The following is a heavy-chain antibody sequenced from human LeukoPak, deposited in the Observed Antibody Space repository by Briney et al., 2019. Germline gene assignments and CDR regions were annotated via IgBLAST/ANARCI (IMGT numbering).Heavy chain of an antibody. D-gene: IGHD6-13*01. J-gene: IGHJ4*02. Sequence: GGSLRLSCAASGFTFSSYSMNWVRQTPGKGLEWVSYISSSSSTIYYADSVKGRFTISRDNAKNSLYLQMNSLRAEDTAVYYCARGSFIAAAGTPSDYWGQGTLVTVSS. CDR2: ISSSSSTI. V-gene: IGHV3-48*01. CDR1: GFTFSSYS. CDR3: ARGSFIAAAGTPSDY.